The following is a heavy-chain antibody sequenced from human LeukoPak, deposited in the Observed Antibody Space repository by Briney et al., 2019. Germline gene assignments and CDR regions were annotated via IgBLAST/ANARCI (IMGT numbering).Heavy chain of an antibody. D-gene: IGHD3-10*01. CDR3: ALTMVRGVIISDPYFDY. J-gene: IGHJ4*02. CDR1: GFTFSDYY. CDR2: ISSSSSYT. V-gene: IGHV3-11*06. Sequence: GGSLRLSCAASGFTFSDYYMGWIRQAPGKGLEWVSYISSSSSYTNYADSVKGRFTISRDNAKNSLYLQMNSLRAEDTAVYYCALTMVRGVIISDPYFDYWGQGTLVTVSS.